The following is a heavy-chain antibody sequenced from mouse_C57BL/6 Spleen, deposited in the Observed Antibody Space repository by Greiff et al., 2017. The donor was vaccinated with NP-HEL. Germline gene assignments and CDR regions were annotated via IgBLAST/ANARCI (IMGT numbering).Heavy chain of an antibody. J-gene: IGHJ3*01. D-gene: IGHD2-4*01. CDR3: ARHRVYYDYEFAY. Sequence: EVQLVESGGGLVKPGGSLKLSCAASGFTFSSYTMSWVRQTPEKRLEWVATISGGGGNTYYPDSVKGRFTISRDNAKNTLYLQMSSLRSEVTALYYCARHRVYYDYEFAYWGQGTLVTVSA. CDR2: ISGGGGNT. V-gene: IGHV5-9*01. CDR1: GFTFSSYT.